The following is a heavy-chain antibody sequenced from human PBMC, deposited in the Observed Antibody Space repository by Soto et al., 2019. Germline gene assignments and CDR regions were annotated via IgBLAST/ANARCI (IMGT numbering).Heavy chain of an antibody. J-gene: IGHJ4*02. V-gene: IGHV3-74*01. D-gene: IGHD1-1*01. CDR1: GFTFSSYA. Sequence: PGGSLRLSCAASGFTFSSYAMSWVRQAPGKGLEWVSRIDNDGSGTTYADSVKGRFTISRDNAKNTLFLQMNTLRVDDTAVYYCARDNWNSYWGQGTLVTVSS. CDR2: IDNDGSGT. CDR3: ARDNWNSY.